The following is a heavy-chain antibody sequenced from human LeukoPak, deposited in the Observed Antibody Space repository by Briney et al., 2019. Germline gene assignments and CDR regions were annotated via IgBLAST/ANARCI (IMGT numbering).Heavy chain of an antibody. CDR1: GGSLSNYY. D-gene: IGHD3-10*01. CDR2: IFYNGNT. Sequence: PSETLSLTCTVSGGSLSNYYWNWIRQPPGKGLEWIGYIFYNGNTNYNLSLKSRVTMSMDTSKNQFSLRLNSVTAADTALYFCAREEQSVGPYFDYWGQGILVTVSS. V-gene: IGHV4-59*01. CDR3: AREEQSVGPYFDY. J-gene: IGHJ4*02.